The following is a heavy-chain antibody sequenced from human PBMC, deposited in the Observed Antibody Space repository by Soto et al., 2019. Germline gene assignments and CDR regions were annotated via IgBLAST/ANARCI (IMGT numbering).Heavy chain of an antibody. CDR3: ARPSGNYYYYMDV. Sequence: GSLRLSCAASGFTFSSYWMHWVRQAPGKGLVWVSRINSDGSSTSYADSVKGRFTISRDNAKNTLYLQMNSLRAEDTAVYYCARPSGNYYYYMDVWGKGTTVTVSS. J-gene: IGHJ6*03. CDR2: INSDGSST. V-gene: IGHV3-74*01. D-gene: IGHD6-25*01. CDR1: GFTFSSYW.